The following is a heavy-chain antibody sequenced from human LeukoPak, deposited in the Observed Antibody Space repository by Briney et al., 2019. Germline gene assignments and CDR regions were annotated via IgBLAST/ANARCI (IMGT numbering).Heavy chain of an antibody. Sequence: YRISWVRQPHGRGIEWMGCINGNDGNTNDVHKVQGRVNMTTDISTSTAYMELSSLRSDDTAVYYCARSPRGCGYCDLDFWGQGSLVTVSS. V-gene: IGHV1-18*04. CDR1: YR. D-gene: IGHD5-18*01. J-gene: IGHJ4*02. CDR2: INGNDGNT. CDR3: ARSPRGCGYCDLDF.